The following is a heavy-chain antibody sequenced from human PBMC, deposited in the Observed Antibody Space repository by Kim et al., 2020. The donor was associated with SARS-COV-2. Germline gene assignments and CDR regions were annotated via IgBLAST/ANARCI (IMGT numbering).Heavy chain of an antibody. Sequence: GGSLRLSCAASGFTFSNAWMSWVRQAPGKGLEWVGRIKSKTDGGTTDYAAPVKGRFTISRDDSKNTLYLQMNSLKTEDTAVYYCTTGYGAAKYYFDYWGQGTLVTVSS. CDR3: TTGYGAAKYYFDY. CDR2: IKSKTDGGTT. V-gene: IGHV3-15*01. D-gene: IGHD4-17*01. J-gene: IGHJ4*02. CDR1: GFTFSNAW.